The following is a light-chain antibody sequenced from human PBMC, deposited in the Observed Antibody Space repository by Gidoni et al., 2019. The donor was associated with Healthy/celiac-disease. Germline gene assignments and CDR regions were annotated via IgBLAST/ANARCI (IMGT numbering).Light chain of an antibody. CDR1: KLGDTY. CDR2: QDS. V-gene: IGLV3-1*01. J-gene: IGLJ2*01. Sequence: SYELTQPPSVSVSPGQTASIPCSGDKLGDTYACWYQQKPGQAPVLVIYQDSKRPSGIPERFSGSNSGNTATLTISGTQAMDEADYYCQAWHSSTAAVFGGGTKLTVL. CDR3: QAWHSSTAAV.